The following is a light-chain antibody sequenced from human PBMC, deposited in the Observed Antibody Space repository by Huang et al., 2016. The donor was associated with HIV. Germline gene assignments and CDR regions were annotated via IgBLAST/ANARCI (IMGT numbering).Light chain of an antibody. CDR3: MQGTHWPLT. V-gene: IGKV2-30*02. CDR2: KVS. Sequence: DVVMTQSPLSLPVTLGQPASISCRSSQSLLHSDGITYLIWLQQRPGHSPRRLIYKVSNRDSGVPDRFSGSGSGSDFTLRISRVEPEDVGVYYCMQGTHWPLTFGGGTKVEIK. CDR1: QSLLHSDGITY. J-gene: IGKJ4*01.